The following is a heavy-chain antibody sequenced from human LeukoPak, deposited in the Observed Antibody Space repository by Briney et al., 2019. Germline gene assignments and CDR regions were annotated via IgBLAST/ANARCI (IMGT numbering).Heavy chain of an antibody. V-gene: IGHV5-51*01. Sequence: GESLKISCKGSGYSFTNSWIGWVRQIPGKGLEWMGIIYPGDSDIRYSPSFQGQVTISADKSISTAYLQWSSLQASDTAMNYCARHHGAYCGGDCYSDWGQGTLVTVSS. D-gene: IGHD2-21*02. CDR2: IYPGDSDI. J-gene: IGHJ4*02. CDR1: GYSFTNSW. CDR3: ARHHGAYCGGDCYSD.